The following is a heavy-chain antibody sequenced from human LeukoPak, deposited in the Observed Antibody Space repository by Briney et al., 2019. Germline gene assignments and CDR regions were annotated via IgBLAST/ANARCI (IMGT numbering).Heavy chain of an antibody. Sequence: GGSLRLSCAASGFTFSSYWMSWVRQAPGKGLEWVANIRQDGSEKYYVDSVKGRFTISRDNAENSLYLQLNSLRAEDAAVYYCARGFRGWYAEGFDYWGQGTLVTVSS. CDR1: GFTFSSYW. D-gene: IGHD6-19*01. J-gene: IGHJ4*02. CDR2: IRQDGSEK. CDR3: ARGFRGWYAEGFDY. V-gene: IGHV3-7*01.